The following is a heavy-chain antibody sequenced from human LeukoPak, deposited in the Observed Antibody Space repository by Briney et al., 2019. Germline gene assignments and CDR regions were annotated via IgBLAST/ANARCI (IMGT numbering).Heavy chain of an antibody. J-gene: IGHJ4*02. CDR3: VKDGSGSYYTYYFDY. Sequence: GGSLRLSCAASGFTFSTYAMSWVRQAPGKGLEWVSGISGSGDNTYYADSVKGRFTFSRDNSKNTLYLQMSSLRAEDTAVYYCVKDGSGSYYTYYFDYWGQGTLVTVSS. V-gene: IGHV3-23*01. CDR1: GFTFSTYA. CDR2: ISGSGDNT. D-gene: IGHD3-10*01.